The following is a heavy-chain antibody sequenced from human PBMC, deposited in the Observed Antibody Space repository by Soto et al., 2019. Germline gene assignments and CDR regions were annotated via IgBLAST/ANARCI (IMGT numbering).Heavy chain of an antibody. CDR3: ASDSFTIFGVVIYYYYYGMDV. V-gene: IGHV1-69*01. CDR2: IIPIFGTA. Sequence: QVQLVQSGAEVKKPGSSVKVSCKASGGTFSSYAISWVRQAPGQGLEWMGGIIPIFGTANYAQKFQGRVTINADESTSTAYMELSRLRSEDTAVYYCASDSFTIFGVVIYYYYYGMDVWGQGTTVTVSS. J-gene: IGHJ6*02. CDR1: GGTFSSYA. D-gene: IGHD3-3*01.